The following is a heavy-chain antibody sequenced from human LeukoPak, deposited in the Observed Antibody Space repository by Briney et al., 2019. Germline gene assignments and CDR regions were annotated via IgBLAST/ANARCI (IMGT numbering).Heavy chain of an antibody. CDR1: GFTFGDHA. CDR3: TRGPTGRWLYYGMDV. Sequence: GGSLRLSCIASGFTFGDHAMSWVRQAPGKGLDWVGFIRSKGYGGTTEYAASVKGRFTISRDDSKSIAYLQMNSLKSEDTAVYYCTRGPTGRWLYYGMDVWGQGTTVIVSS. D-gene: IGHD5-24*01. V-gene: IGHV3-49*04. J-gene: IGHJ6*02. CDR2: IRSKGYGGTT.